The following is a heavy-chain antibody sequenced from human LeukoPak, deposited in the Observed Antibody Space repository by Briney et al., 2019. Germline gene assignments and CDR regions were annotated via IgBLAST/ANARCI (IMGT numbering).Heavy chain of an antibody. J-gene: IGHJ4*02. CDR3: ARLFYSHYDY. Sequence: GESLKISCKGSGYSFTSYWISWVRQMAGEGLEWMGRIDPSGSYTNYSPSFQGQVTISADKSISTAYLQWSSLKASDTAMYYCARLFYSHYDYWGQGTLVTVSS. D-gene: IGHD2-15*01. CDR2: IDPSGSYT. V-gene: IGHV5-10-1*01. CDR1: GYSFTSYW.